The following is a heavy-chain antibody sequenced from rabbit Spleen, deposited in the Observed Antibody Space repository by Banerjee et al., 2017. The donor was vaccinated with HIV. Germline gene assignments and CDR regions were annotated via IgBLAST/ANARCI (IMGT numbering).Heavy chain of an antibody. CDR1: GFDFSSGYD. J-gene: IGHJ6*01. CDR2: IDIGSGST. V-gene: IGHV1S43*01. D-gene: IGHD8-1*01. CDR3: ARDTGTSFSTYGMDL. Sequence: QEQLKESGGGLVQPGGSLKLSCKASGFDFSSGYDMCWVRQAPGKGLELIACIDIGSGSTWYASWAKGRFTISRSTSLNTVTLQMTSLTAADTATYFCARDTGTSFSTYGMDLWGQGTLVTVS.